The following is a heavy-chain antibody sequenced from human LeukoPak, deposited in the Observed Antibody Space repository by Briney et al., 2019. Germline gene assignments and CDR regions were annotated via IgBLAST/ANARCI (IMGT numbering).Heavy chain of an antibody. V-gene: IGHV4-59*08. Sequence: SETLSLTCTVSGGSISSYYWSWIRQPPGKGLEWIGYIYCSGSTNYNPSLKSRVTIPVDTSKNQFSLKLSSVTAADTAVYYCARRAVAGFDYWGQGTLVTVSS. D-gene: IGHD6-19*01. CDR3: ARRAVAGFDY. CDR2: IYCSGST. CDR1: GGSISSYY. J-gene: IGHJ4*02.